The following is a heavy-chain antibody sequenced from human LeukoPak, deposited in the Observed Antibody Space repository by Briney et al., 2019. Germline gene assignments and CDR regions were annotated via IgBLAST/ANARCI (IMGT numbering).Heavy chain of an antibody. CDR3: ARDSVTLDY. J-gene: IGHJ4*02. V-gene: IGHV3-30*02. CDR1: GFTFSSYG. Sequence: PGGSLRLSCAASGFTFSSYGMHWVRQAPGKGLEWVAFIRYGSNKYYADSVKGRFTISRDNAKNSLYLQMNSLRAEDTAVYYCARDSVTLDYWGQGTLVTVSS. CDR2: IRYGSNK. D-gene: IGHD4-17*01.